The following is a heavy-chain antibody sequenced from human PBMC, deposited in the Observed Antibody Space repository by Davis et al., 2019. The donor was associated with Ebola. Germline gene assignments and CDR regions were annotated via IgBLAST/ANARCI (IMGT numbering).Heavy chain of an antibody. CDR1: GGSISSSSYY. D-gene: IGHD3-10*01. J-gene: IGHJ4*02. CDR2: IKQDGSEK. V-gene: IGHV3-7*01. CDR3: ARARGTLFY. Sequence: ETLSLTCTVSGGSISSSSYYWGWIRQPPGKGLEWVANIKQDGSEKYYVDSVKGRFTISRDNAKNSLYLQMNSLRAEDTAVYYCARARGTLFYWGQGTLVTVSS.